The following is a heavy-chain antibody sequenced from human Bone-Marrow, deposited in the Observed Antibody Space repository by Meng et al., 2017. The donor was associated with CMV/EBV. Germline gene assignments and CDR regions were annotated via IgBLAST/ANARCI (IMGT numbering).Heavy chain of an antibody. CDR2: IVVGSGST. D-gene: IGHD3-3*01. Sequence: SVKVSCKASGFTFTSSAVQWVRQARGQRLEWMGRIVVGSGSTSYAQKFQERVTMTRDISTSTAYMELRSLRSEDTAVYYCATDATSICRVGTFDYWGQGTMVTVSS. CDR3: ATDATSICRVGTFDY. J-gene: IGHJ4*02. V-gene: IGHV1-58*01. CDR1: GFTFTSSA.